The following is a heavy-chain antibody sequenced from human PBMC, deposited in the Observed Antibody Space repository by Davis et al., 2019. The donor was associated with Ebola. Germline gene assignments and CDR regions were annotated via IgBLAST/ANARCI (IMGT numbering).Heavy chain of an antibody. CDR2: ISGSGGST. J-gene: IGHJ6*02. V-gene: IGHV3-23*01. Sequence: GESLKISCADSVITFSSYAMTWVRQAPGKGLEWVSAISGSGGSTYYADSVKGRFTISRDNAKNTLFLQMNSLRAEDTAVYYCARYLSEWRSYSYHYYGMDVWGQGTTVTVSS. D-gene: IGHD3-3*01. CDR1: VITFSSYA. CDR3: ARYLSEWRSYSYHYYGMDV.